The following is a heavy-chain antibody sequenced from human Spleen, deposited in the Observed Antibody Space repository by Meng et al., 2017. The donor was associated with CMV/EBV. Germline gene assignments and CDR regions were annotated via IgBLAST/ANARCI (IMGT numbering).Heavy chain of an antibody. CDR1: GSSFTNYW. CDR2: IYPGDSDT. CDR3: ARLRTAAGFDY. J-gene: IGHJ4*02. D-gene: IGHD6-13*01. V-gene: IGHV5-51*01. Sequence: ISGQGSGSSFTNYWIAWVRQMPGKGLEWMGIIYPGDSDTRYSPSFQGQVTFSADKSVSTAYLQWTSLKASDTAMYYCARLRTAAGFDYWGQGTLVTVSS.